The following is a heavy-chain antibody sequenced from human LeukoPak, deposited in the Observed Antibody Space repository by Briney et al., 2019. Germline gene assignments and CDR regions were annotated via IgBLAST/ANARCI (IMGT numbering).Heavy chain of an antibody. CDR1: GFTFSSYW. D-gene: IGHD3-3*01. CDR2: INSDGSST. CDR3: AREPFPLEWLSTPAFDY. Sequence: GGSLRLSCAASGFTFSSYWMHWVRQAPGKGLVWVSRINSDGSSTSYADSVKGRFTISRDNAKNTLYLQMNSLGAEDTAVYYCAREPFPLEWLSTPAFDYWGQGTLVTVSS. V-gene: IGHV3-74*01. J-gene: IGHJ4*02.